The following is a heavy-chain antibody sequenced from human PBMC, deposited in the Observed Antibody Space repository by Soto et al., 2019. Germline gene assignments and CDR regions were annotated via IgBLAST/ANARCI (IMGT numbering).Heavy chain of an antibody. CDR1: GGSFSGYY. J-gene: IGHJ4*02. CDR3: ASGSYYAYFDY. CDR2: INHSGST. D-gene: IGHD1-26*01. V-gene: IGHV4-34*01. Sequence: QVQLQTWGAGLLKPSDTLSLTCAFYGGSFSGYYWSWIRQPPGKGLECIGEINHSGSTNYNPSLKSRVTISVDTSKNQFSLKLSSVTAADAAVYYCASGSYYAYFDYWGQGTLVTVSS.